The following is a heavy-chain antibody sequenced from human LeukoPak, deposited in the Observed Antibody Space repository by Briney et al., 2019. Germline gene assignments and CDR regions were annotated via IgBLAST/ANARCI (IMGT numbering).Heavy chain of an antibody. D-gene: IGHD5-12*01. V-gene: IGHV4-4*07. CDR2: IYTSGST. CDR1: GGSISSHY. Sequence: SETLSLTCTVSGGSISSHYWSWIRQPAGKGLEWIGRIYTSGSTNYNPSLKSRGTMSVDTSKNPFSLKLSSVTAADTAVYYCARVVYSGYDNWFDPWGQGTLVTVSS. J-gene: IGHJ5*02. CDR3: ARVVYSGYDNWFDP.